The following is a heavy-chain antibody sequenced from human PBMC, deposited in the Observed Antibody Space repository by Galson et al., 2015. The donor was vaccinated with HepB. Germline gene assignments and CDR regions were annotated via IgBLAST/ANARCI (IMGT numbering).Heavy chain of an antibody. D-gene: IGHD3-10*01. CDR2: MNPNSGNT. CDR3: AKGTSPVRGNWFAP. V-gene: IGHV1-8*01. Sequence: SVKVSCKASGYTFTSYDINWVRQATGQGLEWMGWMNPNSGNTGYAQKFQGRVTMTRNTSISTAYMEPSSLRSEDTAVYYCAKGTSPVRGNWFAPGGQGTLVTVSS. J-gene: IGHJ5*02. CDR1: GYTFTSYD.